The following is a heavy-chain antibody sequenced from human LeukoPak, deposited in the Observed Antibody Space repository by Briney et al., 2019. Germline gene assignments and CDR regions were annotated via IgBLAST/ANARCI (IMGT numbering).Heavy chain of an antibody. CDR2: IYYSGST. CDR3: ARGPDSSGFR. V-gene: IGHV4-59*01. CDR1: GGSISSYY. J-gene: IGHJ4*02. Sequence: PSETLSLTCTVSGGSISSYYWSWIRQPPGKGLEWIGYIYYSGSTNYNPSLKSRVTISVDTSKNQFSLKLSSVTAADTAVYYCARGPDSSGFRWGQGTLVTVSS. D-gene: IGHD3-22*01.